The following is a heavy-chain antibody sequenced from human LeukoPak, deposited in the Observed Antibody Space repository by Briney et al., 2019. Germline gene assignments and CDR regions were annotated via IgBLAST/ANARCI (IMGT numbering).Heavy chain of an antibody. V-gene: IGHV1-69*13. CDR1: GGTFISHA. CDR3: ARGWLAETTVVTPYNY. J-gene: IGHJ4*02. CDR2: IIPLFGTA. D-gene: IGHD4-23*01. Sequence: ASVKVSCKASGGTFISHAISWVRQAPGQGLEWMGGIIPLFGTANYAQKFQGRVTITAVESMSTAYMELSSLRSEDTAVYYCARGWLAETTVVTPYNYWGQGILVTVSS.